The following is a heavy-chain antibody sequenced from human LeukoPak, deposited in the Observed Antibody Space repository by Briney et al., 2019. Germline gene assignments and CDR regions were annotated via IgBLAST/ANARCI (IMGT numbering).Heavy chain of an antibody. Sequence: KPSETLSLTCTVSGGSISSSSYYWGWIRQPPGKGLEWIGSIYYSGSTYYNPSLKSRVTISVDTSKNQFSLKLSSVTAADTAVYYCARREKLEPLDYWGQGTLVTVSS. J-gene: IGHJ4*02. CDR2: IYYSGST. CDR3: ARREKLEPLDY. D-gene: IGHD1-1*01. CDR1: GGSISSSSYY. V-gene: IGHV4-39*01.